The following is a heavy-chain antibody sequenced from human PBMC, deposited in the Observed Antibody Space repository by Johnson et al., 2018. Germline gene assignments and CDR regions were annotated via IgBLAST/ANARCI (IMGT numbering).Heavy chain of an antibody. V-gene: IGHV3-30*03. CDR2: ISYDGSNK. Sequence: SGGGVVQPGRSLRLSCAASGFTFSSYGMHRVRQAPGKGLEWVAVISYDGSNKYYADSVRGRFTISRDNSKNTLYLPMNSLSAGDTAVYYCATLFLGDAFDIWGQGTMVTVSS. D-gene: IGHD2/OR15-2a*01. J-gene: IGHJ3*02. CDR1: GFTFSSYG. CDR3: ATLFLGDAFDI.